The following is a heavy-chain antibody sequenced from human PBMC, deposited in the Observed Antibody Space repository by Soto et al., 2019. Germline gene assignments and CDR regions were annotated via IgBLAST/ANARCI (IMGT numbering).Heavy chain of an antibody. V-gene: IGHV1-18*04. CDR3: ARGQGYYDFWSGYYTGNWFDP. CDR2: ISAYNGNT. Sequence: AAVKVSYKDSGYTFPSYGISWVRQAPGQGLEWMGWISAYNGNTNYAQKLQGRVTMTTDTSTSTAYMELRSLRSDDTAVYYCARGQGYYDFWSGYYTGNWFDPWGQGTLVTASS. D-gene: IGHD3-3*01. J-gene: IGHJ5*02. CDR1: GYTFPSYG.